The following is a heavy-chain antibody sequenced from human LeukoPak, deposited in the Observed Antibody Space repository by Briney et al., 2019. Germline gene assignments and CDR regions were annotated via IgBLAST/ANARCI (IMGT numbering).Heavy chain of an antibody. V-gene: IGHV1-2*02. CDR3: ARGPDYDFWSGYHNWFDP. J-gene: IGHJ5*02. CDR1: GYTFTGYY. Sequence: GASVKVSCKASGYTFTGYYMHWVRQAPGQGLEWMGWINPNSGGTNYAQKFQGRVTMTRDTSISTAYMELSRLRSDDTAVYYCARGPDYDFWSGYHNWFDPWGQGTLVTVSS. CDR2: INPNSGGT. D-gene: IGHD3-3*01.